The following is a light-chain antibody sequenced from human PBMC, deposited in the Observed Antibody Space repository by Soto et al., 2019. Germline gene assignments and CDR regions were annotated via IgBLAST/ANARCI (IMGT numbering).Light chain of an antibody. Sequence: QAVLTQPPSASGTPGQRVTISCSGSGSSIGTNTVNWYRQLPGTAPKLLIYGNNQRPSGVPDRFSGSKSGTSASLGISGRQCEDEADYYCAAWDGSLNNVLFGGGTKLTVL. CDR3: AAWDGSLNNVL. J-gene: IGLJ2*01. CDR1: GSSIGTNT. V-gene: IGLV1-44*01. CDR2: GNN.